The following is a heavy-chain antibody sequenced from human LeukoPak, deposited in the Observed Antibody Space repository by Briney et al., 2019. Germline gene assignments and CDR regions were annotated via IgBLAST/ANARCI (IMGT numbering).Heavy chain of an antibody. D-gene: IGHD3-16*02. CDR3: AKDIEHFDS. Sequence: GGSLRLPCAASGFIFRNFAMSWVRQAPGKGLEWVSGLSVGGEKTFYAGSVKGRFTISRDDSNATLFLQMNSLRIEDTAVYYCAKDIEHFDSWGQGTLVTVSS. V-gene: IGHV3-23*01. CDR1: GFIFRNFA. CDR2: LSVGGEKT. J-gene: IGHJ4*02.